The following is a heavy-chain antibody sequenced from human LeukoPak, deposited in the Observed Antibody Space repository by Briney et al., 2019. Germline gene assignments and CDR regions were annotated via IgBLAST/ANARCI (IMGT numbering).Heavy chain of an antibody. CDR1: GFTFSSAW. D-gene: IGHD6-13*01. CDR3: TTDTAAALFDP. V-gene: IGHV3-15*07. Sequence: PGGSLRLSCAASGFTFSSAWMNWVRQAPGKGLEWVGRIKSETDGGTTDYAAPVKGTFTISRDDSENTLYLQMNSLKTEDTAVYYCTTDTAAALFDPWGQGTLVTVSS. CDR2: IKSETDGGTT. J-gene: IGHJ5*02.